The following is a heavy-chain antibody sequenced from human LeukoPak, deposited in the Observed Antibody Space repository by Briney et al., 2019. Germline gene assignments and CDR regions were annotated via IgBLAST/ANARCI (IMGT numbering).Heavy chain of an antibody. CDR2: IYHSGST. CDR3: ARRDYGSGSYYPSDDY. V-gene: IGHV4-38-2*01. Sequence: SDTLSLTCAVSGYSISSCYYWGWIRQTPRKGVEWIGRIYHSGSTYYNPSLKSRVTISVNTSKNQFSLKLSSVTAADTAVYYCARRDYGSGSYYPSDDYWRQGTLVTVSS. J-gene: IGHJ4*02. CDR1: GYSISSCYY. D-gene: IGHD3-10*01.